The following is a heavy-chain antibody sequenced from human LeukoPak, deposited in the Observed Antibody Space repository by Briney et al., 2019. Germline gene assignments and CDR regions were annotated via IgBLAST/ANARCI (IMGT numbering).Heavy chain of an antibody. CDR3: ARDSSQVVVAAAAGYGMDV. CDR2: IKQDGSEK. V-gene: IGHV3-7*01. J-gene: IGHJ6*02. D-gene: IGHD2-15*01. CDR1: GFTFSSYW. Sequence: PGGSLRLSCAASGFTFSSYWMSWVRQAPGKGLEWVANIKQDGSEKYYVDSVKGRFTISRDNAKNSLYLQMNSLRAEDTAVYYCARDSSQVVVAAAAGYGMDVWGQGTTVTVSS.